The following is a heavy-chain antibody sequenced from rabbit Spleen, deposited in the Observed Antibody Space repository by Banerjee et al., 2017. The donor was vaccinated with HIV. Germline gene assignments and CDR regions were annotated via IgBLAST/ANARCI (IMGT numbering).Heavy chain of an antibody. V-gene: IGHV1S45*01. CDR3: ARGDSNYGYLGNL. CDR2: IDTNDGDT. CDR1: GFSFSSNW. D-gene: IGHD6-1*01. J-gene: IGHJ4*01. Sequence: LEESGGGLVKPGGTLTLTCTVSGFSFSSNWICWVRQAPGKGLEWIACIDTNDGDTDYANWPKGRFTISKTSSTTVTLQMTSLTAADTATYFCARGDSNYGYLGNLWGPGTLVTVS.